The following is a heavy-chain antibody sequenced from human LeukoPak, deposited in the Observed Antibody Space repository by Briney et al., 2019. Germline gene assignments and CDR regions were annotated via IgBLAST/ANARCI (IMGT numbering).Heavy chain of an antibody. J-gene: IGHJ4*02. V-gene: IGHV1-2*02. CDR3: ARDSSLVRGVIIPLDY. CDR2: INPNSGGT. CDR1: GYTFTGYY. Sequence: ASVKVSCKASGYTFTGYYMHWVRQAPGQGLEWMGWINPNSGGTNYAQKFQGRDTMTGDTSISTAYMELSRLRSDDTAVYYCARDSSLVRGVIIPLDYWGQGTLVTVSS. D-gene: IGHD3-10*01.